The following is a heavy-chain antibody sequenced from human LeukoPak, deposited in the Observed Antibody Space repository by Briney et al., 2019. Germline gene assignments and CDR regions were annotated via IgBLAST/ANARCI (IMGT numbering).Heavy chain of an antibody. V-gene: IGHV4-59*01. CDR1: GGSICSYY. Sequence: SETLSLTCTVSGGSICSYYWSWIRQPPGKGLEWIGYIYYSGRTKYNTSLKSRVTISVDTSENQFSLKLSSVTAADTAVYYCTREYYDILNWVSWFDPWGQGTLVTVSS. CDR2: IYYSGRT. J-gene: IGHJ5*02. CDR3: TREYYDILNWVSWFDP. D-gene: IGHD3-9*01.